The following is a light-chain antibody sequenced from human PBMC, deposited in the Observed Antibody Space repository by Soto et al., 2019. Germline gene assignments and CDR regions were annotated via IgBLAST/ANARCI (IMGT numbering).Light chain of an antibody. CDR2: GAS. J-gene: IGKJ3*01. CDR3: QQYGASPFT. CDR1: QSVSSN. Sequence: EIVMMQSPATLSVSPGERATLSCRASQSVSSNLAWYQQKPGQAPRLLIYGASTRATGIPARFSGSGSGTEFTLTISSLQSEDFAVYYCQQYGASPFTFGPGTRVEI. V-gene: IGKV3D-15*02.